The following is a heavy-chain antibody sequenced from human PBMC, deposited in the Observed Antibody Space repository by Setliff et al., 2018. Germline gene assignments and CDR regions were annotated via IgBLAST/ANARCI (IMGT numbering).Heavy chain of an antibody. CDR2: IHYSGTT. D-gene: IGHD1-26*01. Sequence: SETLSLTCTVSGASINSGTYYWAWIRQPPGKGLEWIGRIHYSGTTYYNASLKSRVTITKDTSKNQVVLTMTNMDPVDTATYYCAHSRPGSGSYGRAFDIWGQGTMVTVSS. J-gene: IGHJ3*02. CDR1: GASINSGTYY. V-gene: IGHV4-39*06. CDR3: AHSRPGSGSYGRAFDI.